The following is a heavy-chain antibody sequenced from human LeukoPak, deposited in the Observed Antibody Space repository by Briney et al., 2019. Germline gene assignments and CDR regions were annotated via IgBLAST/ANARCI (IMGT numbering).Heavy chain of an antibody. V-gene: IGHV3-30*02. D-gene: IGHD6-25*01. CDR3: TSSPQGHGYYFDY. Sequence: GGSLRLSCDASGFSFNTYTMYWVRQAPGQGLEWVAFIRYDGSNKYYADSVKGRFTISRDNSKNTLYLQMNSLRAEDTAVYYCTSSPQGHGYYFDYWGQETLVNVAS. CDR1: GFSFNTYT. CDR2: IRYDGSNK. J-gene: IGHJ4*02.